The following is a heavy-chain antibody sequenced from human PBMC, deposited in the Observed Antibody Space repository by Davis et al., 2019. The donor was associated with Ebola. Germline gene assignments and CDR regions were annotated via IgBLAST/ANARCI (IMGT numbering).Heavy chain of an antibody. CDR2: IYISGST. V-gene: IGHV4-4*07. CDR3: ARGKVARGVINWFDT. Sequence: PSEPLSLTCIVSGDSISNYYWSWIRQTAGKRLEYIGRIYISGSTNYNPSLKSRISMSVDTSRNQFSLRLTSLTAADTATYYCARGKVARGVINWFDTWGQGRLVTVSS. CDR1: GDSISNYY. D-gene: IGHD3-10*01. J-gene: IGHJ5*02.